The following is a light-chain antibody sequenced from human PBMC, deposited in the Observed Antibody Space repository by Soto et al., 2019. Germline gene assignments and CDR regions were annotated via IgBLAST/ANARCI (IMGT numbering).Light chain of an antibody. V-gene: IGLV2-14*01. CDR1: SSDVGGYNF. CDR2: EVT. CDR3: SSYTSRNTLA. Sequence: QSALTQPASVSGSPGQSITISCTGTSSDVGGYNFVSWYQQHPGKAPKLMIYEVTDRPSGVSNRFSGSKSGSTASLTISGLQAEDEADYYCSSYTSRNTLAFGGGTKPPS. J-gene: IGLJ2*01.